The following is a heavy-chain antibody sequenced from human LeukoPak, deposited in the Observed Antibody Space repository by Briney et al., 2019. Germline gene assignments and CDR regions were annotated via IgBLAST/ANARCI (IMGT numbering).Heavy chain of an antibody. CDR3: AKGDGYAYDNWFDP. Sequence: PGCSLTLSYPPSGFTFSTYALSWLRQAPAKGLNWVSSISGSGGSTYYTDSVQGRFTISRNNSKNTLYLHLNSLSAYDPAVYYCAKGDGYAYDNWFDPWGQGTLVTVSS. V-gene: IGHV3-23*01. CDR2: ISGSGGST. J-gene: IGHJ5*02. CDR1: GFTFSTYA. D-gene: IGHD5-24*01.